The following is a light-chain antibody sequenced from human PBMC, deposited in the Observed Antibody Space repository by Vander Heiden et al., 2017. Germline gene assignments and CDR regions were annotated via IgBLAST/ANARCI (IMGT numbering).Light chain of an antibody. J-gene: IGKJ4*01. V-gene: IGKV2-28*01. Sequence: DIVLSQSPLPQPVTPREPASISCRSSQSPLHSNGFNYLDWYLQKPGQSPQLLIFLGSNRASGVPDRISGSGSGTDFTLRFSRVEPEDVGVYYCMQSLQTPLTFGGGTKVEIK. CDR1: QSPLHSNGFNY. CDR2: LGS. CDR3: MQSLQTPLT.